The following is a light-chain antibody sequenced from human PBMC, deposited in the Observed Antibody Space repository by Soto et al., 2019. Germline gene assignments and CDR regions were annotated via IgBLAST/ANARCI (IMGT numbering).Light chain of an antibody. CDR1: QNITTW. V-gene: IGKV1-5*03. CDR3: QQYEAFSGT. J-gene: IGKJ1*01. CDR2: KAS. Sequence: DIQMTQSPSTLSASAVDTVTITCLASQNITTWLAWYLQKPGKAPKLLIYKASTLETGAPSRFSGSGSGTEFTLTIASLQPDDFATYYCQQYEAFSGTFGPGTKVDIK.